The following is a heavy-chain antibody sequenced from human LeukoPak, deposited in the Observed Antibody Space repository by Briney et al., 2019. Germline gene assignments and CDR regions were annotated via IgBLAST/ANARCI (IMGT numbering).Heavy chain of an antibody. CDR1: GGTFRSYG. V-gene: IGHV1-69*13. CDR3: ARGLYCSSCTSCYDYGMDV. CDR2: IIPILGTA. J-gene: IGHJ6*02. Sequence: ASVKVSCKASGGTFRSYGLNWVRQAPGQGLEWMGGIIPILGTAKYAQKLQGRVTITADESTNTGCMELSSLRSEDTAVYYCARGLYCSSCTSCYDYGMDVWGQGTTVTVSS. D-gene: IGHD2-2*01.